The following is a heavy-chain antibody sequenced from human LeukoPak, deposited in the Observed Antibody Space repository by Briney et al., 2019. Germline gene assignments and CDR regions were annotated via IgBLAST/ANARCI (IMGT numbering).Heavy chain of an antibody. V-gene: IGHV3-30*04. J-gene: IGHJ4*02. CDR1: TFTFSSYA. Sequence: GGSLRLSCAASTFTFSSYAMHWVRQAPGKGLEWVTVISSDGSNKYYADSVKGRFTISRDNSKNTLDLQMNSLRAEDTAVYYCARAGRDGYPIDYWGQGTLVTVSS. CDR3: ARAGRDGYPIDY. CDR2: ISSDGSNK. D-gene: IGHD5-24*01.